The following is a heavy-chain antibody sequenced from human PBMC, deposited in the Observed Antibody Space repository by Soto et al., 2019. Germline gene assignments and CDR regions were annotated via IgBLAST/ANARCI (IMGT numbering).Heavy chain of an antibody. D-gene: IGHD3-16*01. CDR1: GGSISSGGYY. CDR2: IYHSGST. CDR3: ARDLGGYEDY. J-gene: IGHJ4*02. Sequence: PSETLSLTCTVSGGSISSGGYYWSWIRQHPGKGLEWIGEIYHSGSTNYNPSLKSRVTISVDKSKNQFSLKLSSVTAADTAVYYCARDLGGYEDYWGQGTLVTVSS. V-gene: IGHV4-39*07.